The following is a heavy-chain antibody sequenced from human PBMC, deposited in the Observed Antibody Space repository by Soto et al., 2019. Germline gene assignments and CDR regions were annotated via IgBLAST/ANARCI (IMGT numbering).Heavy chain of an antibody. CDR3: ARADIAAAELYYYYGMDV. V-gene: IGHV1-18*01. CDR1: GYTFPSYG. J-gene: IGHJ6*02. D-gene: IGHD6-13*01. Sequence: ASVKVSCKASGYTFPSYGISWVRQAPGQGLEWMGWISAYNGNTNYAQKLQGRVTMTTDTSTSTAYMELRSLRSDDTAVYYCARADIAAAELYYYYGMDVWGQGTTVTVSS. CDR2: ISAYNGNT.